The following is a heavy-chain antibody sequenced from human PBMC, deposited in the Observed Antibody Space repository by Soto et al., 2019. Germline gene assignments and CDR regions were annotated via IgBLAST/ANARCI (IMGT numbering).Heavy chain of an antibody. Sequence: ASVKVSCKASGYTFTSYYMHWVRQAPGQGLEWMGIINPSGGSTSYAQKFQGRVTMTRDRSKNQFSLKLSSVTAADTAVYYCARAGYSGYDYVDYFDYWGQGTLVTVSS. CDR1: GYTFTSYY. J-gene: IGHJ4*02. CDR3: ARAGYSGYDYVDYFDY. V-gene: IGHV1-46*01. D-gene: IGHD5-12*01. CDR2: INPSGGST.